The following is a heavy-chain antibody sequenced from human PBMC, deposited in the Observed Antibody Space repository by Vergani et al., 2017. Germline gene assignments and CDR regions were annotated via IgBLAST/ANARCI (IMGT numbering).Heavy chain of an antibody. J-gene: IGHJ6*03. CDR3: ARSEVGGAYYMDV. CDR2: IWYDGSNK. V-gene: IGHV3-33*01. CDR1: GFTFSSYG. Sequence: QVQLVESGGGLVQPGRSLRLSCAASGFTFSSYGMHWVRQAPGKGLEWVAVIWYDGSNKYYADSVKGRFTISRDNSKNTLYLQMNSLRAEDTAVYYCARSEVGGAYYMDVWGKGTTVTVSS. D-gene: IGHD2-15*01.